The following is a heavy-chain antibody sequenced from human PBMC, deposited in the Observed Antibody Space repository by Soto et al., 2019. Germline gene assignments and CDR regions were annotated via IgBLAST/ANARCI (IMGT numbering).Heavy chain of an antibody. CDR2: ISAYNGKT. CDR1: GYTFTSYG. CDR3: ARGGAVKYYPALDV. V-gene: IGHV1-18*01. J-gene: IGHJ6*02. D-gene: IGHD5-12*01. Sequence: QVQLVQSGGEVKKPGASVKLSCTASGYTFTSYGISWVRQAPGQGLEWMGWISAYNGKTNYAQNVQGRVTMTTDTCTGTAYMGRRSRRSDDTAVYYCARGGAVKYYPALDVWGQGTTVTVAS.